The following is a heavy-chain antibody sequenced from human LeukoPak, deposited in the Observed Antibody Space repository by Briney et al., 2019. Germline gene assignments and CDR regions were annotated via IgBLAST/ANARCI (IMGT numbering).Heavy chain of an antibody. V-gene: IGHV3-23*01. D-gene: IGHD3-9*01. J-gene: IGHJ4*02. CDR3: ARVADILTASFDY. CDR1: GFTFSGYA. CDR2: ITGSGGRT. Sequence: GGSLRLSCAASGFTFSGYAMNWVRQAPGKGQEWVTAITGSGGRTYYADSVKGRFTISRDNSKNTLYLQMNSLRAEDTAVYYCARVADILTASFDYWGQGTLVTVSS.